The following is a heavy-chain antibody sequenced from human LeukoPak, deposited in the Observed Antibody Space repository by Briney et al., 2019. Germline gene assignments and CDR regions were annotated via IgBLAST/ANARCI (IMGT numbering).Heavy chain of an antibody. CDR1: GFTFSSYS. V-gene: IGHV3-21*01. J-gene: IGHJ4*02. D-gene: IGHD6-19*01. CDR3: ARDGGWHGGGVDY. CDR2: ISSSSSYI. Sequence: PGGSLRLSYAASGFTFSSYSMNWVRQAPGKGLEWASSISSSSSYIYYADSVKGRFTISRDNAKNSLYLQMNSLRAEDTAVYYCARDGGWHGGGVDYWGQGTLVTVSS.